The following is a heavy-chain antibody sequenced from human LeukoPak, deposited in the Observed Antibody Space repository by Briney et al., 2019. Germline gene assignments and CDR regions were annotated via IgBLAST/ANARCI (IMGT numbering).Heavy chain of an antibody. CDR3: TRRANFYYMDV. CDR1: GFTFNTYW. V-gene: IGHV3-74*01. Sequence: GGSLRLSCSASGFTFNTYWMQWVRQAPGMGLVWVSRINTDGSSASYADSVKGRFTISRDNAKNTLYLQMNSLRAEDTAVYYCTRRANFYYMDVWGKGTTVTVSS. J-gene: IGHJ6*03. CDR2: INTDGSSA.